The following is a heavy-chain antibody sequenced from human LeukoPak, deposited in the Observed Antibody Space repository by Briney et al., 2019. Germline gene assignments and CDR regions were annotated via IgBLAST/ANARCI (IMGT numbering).Heavy chain of an antibody. CDR2: IYYSGST. CDR1: GGSISSYY. V-gene: IGHV4-59*01. J-gene: IGHJ4*02. CDR3: ARGDGGSSWHSFDY. Sequence: SETLSLTCTVSGGSISSYYWSWIRQPPGKGLEWIWYIYYSGSTNYNPSLKSRVTISVDTSKNQFSLKLSSVTAADTAVYYCARGDGGSSWHSFDYWGQGTLVTVSS. D-gene: IGHD6-13*01.